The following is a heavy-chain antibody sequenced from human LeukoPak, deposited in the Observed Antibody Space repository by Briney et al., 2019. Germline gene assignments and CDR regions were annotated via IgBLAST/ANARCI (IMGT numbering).Heavy chain of an antibody. CDR3: ARRGTIFGRGGWFDP. D-gene: IGHD3-3*01. CDR2: MNPNSGNT. CDR1: GYTFTSYD. Sequence: ASVKVSCKASGYTFTSYDINWVRQATGQGLEWMGWMNPNSGNTGYAQKFQGRVTITRNTSINTAYMELSSLRSDDTAVYYCARRGTIFGRGGWFDPWGQGTLVTVSS. J-gene: IGHJ5*02. V-gene: IGHV1-8*03.